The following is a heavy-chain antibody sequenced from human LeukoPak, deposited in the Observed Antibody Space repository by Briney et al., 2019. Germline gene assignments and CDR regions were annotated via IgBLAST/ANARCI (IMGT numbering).Heavy chain of an antibody. D-gene: IGHD1-26*01. V-gene: IGHV1-8*03. CDR3: ARALNLKVRYQAHDAFDI. CDR2: MNPNSGNT. CDR1: GYTFTSYD. Sequence: ASVKVSCKASGYTFTSYDINWVRQATGQGLEWMGWMNPNSGNTGYAQKFQGRVTITRSTSISTAYMELSSLRSEDTAVYYCARALNLKVRYQAHDAFDIWGQGTMVTVSS. J-gene: IGHJ3*02.